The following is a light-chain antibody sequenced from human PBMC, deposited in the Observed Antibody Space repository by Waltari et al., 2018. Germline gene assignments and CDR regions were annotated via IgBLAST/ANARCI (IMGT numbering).Light chain of an antibody. V-gene: IGLV1-40*01. J-gene: IGLJ3*02. CDR2: GGT. Sequence: QSVLXQPPSVSGAPGQRVXISCTGTTSNIGAGYDXHWYQLLPGTAPKXLIYGGTXRPSGVPXRXSXSKSGTSVSLGITGLXXEDEGXYYCQSFDVTLXRXVFGEGTXLTVI. CDR1: TSNIGAGYD. CDR3: QSFDVTLXRXV.